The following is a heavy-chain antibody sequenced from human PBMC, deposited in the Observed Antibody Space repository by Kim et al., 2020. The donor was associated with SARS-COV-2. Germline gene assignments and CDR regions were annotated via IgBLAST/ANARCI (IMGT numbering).Heavy chain of an antibody. CDR1: GFTFSKYW. CDR3: ARDGGLYGHQTEY. Sequence: GGSLRLSCAASGFTFSKYWMSWVRQAPGKGLEWVANIKEDGSEKRYMDSVKGRFTISRDNAKNSLYLQMNSLRAEDTAVYYCARDGGLYGHQTEYWGQGTLVTVSS. D-gene: IGHD3-16*01. V-gene: IGHV3-7*01. CDR2: IKEDGSEK. J-gene: IGHJ4*02.